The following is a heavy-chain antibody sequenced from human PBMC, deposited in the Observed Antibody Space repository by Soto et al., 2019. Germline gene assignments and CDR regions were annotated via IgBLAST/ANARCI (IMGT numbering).Heavy chain of an antibody. Sequence: EVQLLESGGGLVQPGGSLRVSCAASGFTFSSYAMSWVRQAPGKGLEWVSAISGRADSTYYVDSVKGRFTISRDNSKNXLYLQMNSLRAEDTAVYYCAKDRQTAAGPFYGMDVWGQGTTVTVSS. CDR1: GFTFSSYA. D-gene: IGHD6-13*01. CDR2: ISGRADST. CDR3: AKDRQTAAGPFYGMDV. V-gene: IGHV3-23*01. J-gene: IGHJ6*02.